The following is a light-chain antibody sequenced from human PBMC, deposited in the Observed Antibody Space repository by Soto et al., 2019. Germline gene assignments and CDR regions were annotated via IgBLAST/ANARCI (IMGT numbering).Light chain of an antibody. Sequence: EVVMTQSPATLSVSPGERATLSCRASQSVRSHLAWYQQKPGQAPSLLIFGASTRATGVPARFSGSESGTKFTLTISSLQSEDVAVYFCQQYNDWPRTFGGGTKVEIK. CDR1: QSVRSH. V-gene: IGKV3-15*01. CDR2: GAS. CDR3: QQYNDWPRT. J-gene: IGKJ4*01.